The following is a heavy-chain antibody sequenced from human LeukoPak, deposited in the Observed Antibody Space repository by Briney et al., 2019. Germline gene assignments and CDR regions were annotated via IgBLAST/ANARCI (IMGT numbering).Heavy chain of an antibody. CDR2: IYYSGST. J-gene: IGHJ4*02. CDR3: ASLIVVVPAATDY. D-gene: IGHD2-2*01. V-gene: IGHV4-39*01. CDR1: GGSISSSSYY. Sequence: SETLSLTCTVSGGSISSSSYYWGWIRQPPGKGLEWIGSIYYSGSTYYNPSLKSRVTISVDTSKNQFSLKLSSVTAADTAVYYCASLIVVVPAATDYWGQGTLVTVS.